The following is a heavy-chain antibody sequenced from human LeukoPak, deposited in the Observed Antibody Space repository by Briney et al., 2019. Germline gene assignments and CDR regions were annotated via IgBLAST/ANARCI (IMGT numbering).Heavy chain of an antibody. V-gene: IGHV3-23*01. CDR3: AKDLSGGTPPYYFDY. CDR2: ISGSGGST. CDR1: GFTFSSYA. J-gene: IGHJ4*02. D-gene: IGHD2-15*01. Sequence: RTGGSLRLSCAASGFTFSSYAMSWVRQAPGKGLEWVSAISGSGGSTYYADSVKGRFTISRDNSKNTLYLQMNSLRAEDTAVYYCAKDLSGGTPPYYFDYWGQGTLVTVSS.